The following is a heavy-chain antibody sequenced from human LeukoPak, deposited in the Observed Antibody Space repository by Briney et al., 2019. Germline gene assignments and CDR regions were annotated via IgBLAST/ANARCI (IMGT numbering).Heavy chain of an antibody. CDR2: ISGSGGST. CDR1: GFTFSSYA. Sequence: GGSLRLSCAASGFTFSSYAMSWVRQAPGKGLEWVSAISGSGGSTYYADSVKGRFTISRDNSKNTLYLQMNSLRAEDTAVYYCAKVGEDLWSGYYMGLDYWGQGTLVTVSS. D-gene: IGHD3-3*01. J-gene: IGHJ4*02. CDR3: AKVGEDLWSGYYMGLDY. V-gene: IGHV3-23*01.